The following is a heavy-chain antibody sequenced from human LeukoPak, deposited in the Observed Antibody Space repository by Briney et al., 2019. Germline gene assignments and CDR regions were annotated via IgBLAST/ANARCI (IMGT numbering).Heavy chain of an antibody. Sequence: GGSLRLSCAASGFTFSSYAMSWVRQAPGKGLEWVSAISGSGGSTYYADSVKGRFTISRDNSKNTLHLQMNSLRAEDTAVYYCAKDYSVLRFLEWLSYYFDYWGQGTLVTVSS. J-gene: IGHJ4*02. CDR1: GFTFSSYA. CDR2: ISGSGGST. D-gene: IGHD3-3*01. V-gene: IGHV3-23*01. CDR3: AKDYSVLRFLEWLSYYFDY.